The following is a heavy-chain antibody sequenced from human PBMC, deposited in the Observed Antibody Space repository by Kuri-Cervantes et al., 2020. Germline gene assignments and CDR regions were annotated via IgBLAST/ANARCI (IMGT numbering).Heavy chain of an antibody. J-gene: IGHJ4*02. D-gene: IGHD3-10*01. Sequence: ETLSLTCAASGFTVSGNYMSWVRQAPGKGLEWVSIIYSVGRTYYADSVKGRFTISRDNAKNSLYLQMNSLRAEDTAVYYCARGGFRHIDYWGQGTLVTVSS. V-gene: IGHV3-53*01. CDR2: IYSVGRT. CDR3: ARGGFRHIDY. CDR1: GFTVSGNY.